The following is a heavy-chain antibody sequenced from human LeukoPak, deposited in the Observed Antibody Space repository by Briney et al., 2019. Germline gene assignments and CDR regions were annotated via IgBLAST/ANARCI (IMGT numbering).Heavy chain of an antibody. CDR1: GGSISSYY. V-gene: IGHV4-4*09. CDR2: IYTSGPT. Sequence: SETLSLTCTVSGGSISSYYWSWIRQPPGKGLEWIGYIYTSGPTNYNPSLKSRVIISVDTSKNQFSLKLSSVTAADTAVYSCARGDTKRYFDYWGQGTLVTVSS. CDR3: ARGDTKRYFDY. J-gene: IGHJ4*02.